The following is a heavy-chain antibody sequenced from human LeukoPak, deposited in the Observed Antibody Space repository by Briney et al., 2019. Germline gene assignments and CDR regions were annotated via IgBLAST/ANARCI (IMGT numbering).Heavy chain of an antibody. CDR2: INHSGST. Sequence: PSETLSLTCAVYGRSFSGYYWSWIRQPPGKGLEWIGEINHSGSTNYNPSLKSRVTISVDTSKNQSSLKLSSVTAADTAVYYCARLAAGGFDPWGQGTLVTVSS. D-gene: IGHD6-25*01. J-gene: IGHJ5*02. V-gene: IGHV4-34*01. CDR3: ARLAAGGFDP. CDR1: GRSFSGYY.